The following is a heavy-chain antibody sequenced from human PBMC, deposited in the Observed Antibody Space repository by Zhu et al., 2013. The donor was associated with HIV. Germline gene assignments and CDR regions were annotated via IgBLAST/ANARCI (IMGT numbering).Heavy chain of an antibody. V-gene: IGHV1-69*01. CDR1: EAPSATI. D-gene: IGHD2-8*01. J-gene: IGHJ4*02. Sequence: QVQLVQSGAEVKKPGSSVKVSCKLLEAPSATIYHWVRQAPGQGLEWMGGIIPILGTTNYAQKFQGRVTITADESTSTAYMELSTLRFEDTAVYYCARAADCSNGVCYSYWGQGTLVTVSS. CDR3: ARAADCSNGVCYSY. CDR2: IIPILGTT.